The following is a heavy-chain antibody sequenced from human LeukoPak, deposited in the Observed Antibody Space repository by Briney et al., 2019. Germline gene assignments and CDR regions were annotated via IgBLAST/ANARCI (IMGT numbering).Heavy chain of an antibody. CDR3: ARGCSSATCYAAFDY. V-gene: IGHV3-30-3*01. D-gene: IGHD2-2*01. Sequence: GGSLRLSCVASGFTFNKYAMDWVRQAPGKGLEWVASISYDDTNKVYSDSVKGRFTVSRDRTNNTLYLQMHGLRAEDTAVYYCARGCSSATCYAAFDYWGQGVLVTVSS. CDR1: GFTFNKYA. J-gene: IGHJ4*02. CDR2: ISYDDTNK.